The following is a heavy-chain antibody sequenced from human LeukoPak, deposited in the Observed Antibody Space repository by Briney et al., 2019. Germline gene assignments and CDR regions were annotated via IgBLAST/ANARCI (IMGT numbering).Heavy chain of an antibody. CDR1: GFTFSSYA. CDR3: ARVRSGWYDDY. V-gene: IGHV3-23*01. J-gene: IGHJ4*02. Sequence: GSLRLSCAASGFTFSSYAMSWVRQAPGKGLEWVSAISGSGGSTYYADSVKGRFTISRDNAKNSLYLQMNSLRAEDTAVYYCARVRSGWYDDYWGQGTLVTVSS. D-gene: IGHD6-19*01. CDR2: ISGSGGST.